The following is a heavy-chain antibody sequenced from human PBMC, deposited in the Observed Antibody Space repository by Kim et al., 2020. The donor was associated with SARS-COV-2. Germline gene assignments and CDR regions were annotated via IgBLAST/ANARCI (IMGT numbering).Heavy chain of an antibody. J-gene: IGHJ4*02. CDR3: ARNRSDGYFDY. Sequence: ASVKVSCKASGYIFSSDGITWVRQAPGQGLEWIGCISTSNGNTNYAQKLQGRVTLTTDTSTNTAYMELRTLRSDDTAAYFCARNRSDGYFDYWGQGTLV. CDR2: ISTSNGNT. CDR1: GYIFSSDG. D-gene: IGHD1-26*01. V-gene: IGHV1-18*01.